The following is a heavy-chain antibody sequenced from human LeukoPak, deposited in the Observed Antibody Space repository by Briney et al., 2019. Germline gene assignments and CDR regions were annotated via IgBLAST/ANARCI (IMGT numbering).Heavy chain of an antibody. CDR3: ARVEWELFGFDY. Sequence: SETLSLTCTVSVGSISTYYWSWIRQPPGQGLEWIGHISYTGSSHYNPSLDSRVTMSVDSSKNQFSLKLTSVTAADTAVYYCARVEWELFGFDYWGQGIPVTVSS. D-gene: IGHD1-26*01. CDR2: ISYTGSS. V-gene: IGHV4-59*01. CDR1: VGSISTYY. J-gene: IGHJ4*02.